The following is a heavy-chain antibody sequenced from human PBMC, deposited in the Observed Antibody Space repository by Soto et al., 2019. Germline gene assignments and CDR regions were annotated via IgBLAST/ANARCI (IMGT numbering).Heavy chain of an antibody. Sequence: PGGSLRLSCGASGFAFSSYSMNWFRQAPGKGLEWVSSISSSSSYIYYADSVKGRFTISRDNAKNSLYLQMNSLRAEDTAVYYCARDLLEYSSTLNFGMDVWGQGTTVTVAS. V-gene: IGHV3-21*01. CDR2: ISSSSSYI. CDR3: ARDLLEYSSTLNFGMDV. J-gene: IGHJ6*02. D-gene: IGHD6-6*01. CDR1: GFAFSSYS.